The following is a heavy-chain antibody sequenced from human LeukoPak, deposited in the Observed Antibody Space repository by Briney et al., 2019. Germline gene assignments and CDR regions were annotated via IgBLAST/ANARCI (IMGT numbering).Heavy chain of an antibody. CDR1: RFTFNSYG. CDR2: ISYDGIIK. J-gene: IGHJ5*01. Sequence: GGSLRLSCVASRFTFNSYGMHWVRQAPGKGLEWLALISYDGIIKFYADSVKGRFTISRNNSMKTLYLEINSLRVEDTAFYYCAKDWGTVNWFDSWGQGTLVTVSS. V-gene: IGHV3-30*18. CDR3: AKDWGTVNWFDS. D-gene: IGHD3-16*01.